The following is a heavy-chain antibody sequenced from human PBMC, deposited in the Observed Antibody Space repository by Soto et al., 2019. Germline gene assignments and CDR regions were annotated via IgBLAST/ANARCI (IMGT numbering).Heavy chain of an antibody. J-gene: IGHJ6*02. CDR1: GFTFSSYS. CDR3: ASARGGYDILTGYYYYYYGMDV. CDR2: ISSSRSYI. D-gene: IGHD3-9*01. Sequence: EVQLVESGGGLVKPGGCLRLSCAASGFTFSSYSMNWVLQAPGKGLGWVSSISSSRSYIYYADSVKGRFTISRDNAKNLPYMNMNSLRAEETAVYYSASARGGYDILTGYYYYYYGMDVWGQGTTVTVSS. V-gene: IGHV3-21*01.